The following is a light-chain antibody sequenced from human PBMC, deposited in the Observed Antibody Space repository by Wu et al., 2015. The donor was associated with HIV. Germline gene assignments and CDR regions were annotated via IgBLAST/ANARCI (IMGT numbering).Light chain of an antibody. Sequence: DIQMTQSLSSLSASVGDRVTITCRASQGITDFLAWYQQKPGQAPKLLLHGASKLESGVPSRYIGSASGTDYTLTISSLQPEDFAAYYCQQYDSSPRTFGEGTKVEIK. V-gene: IGKV1-NL1*01. CDR1: QGITDF. J-gene: IGKJ4*01. CDR3: QQYDSSPRT. CDR2: GAS.